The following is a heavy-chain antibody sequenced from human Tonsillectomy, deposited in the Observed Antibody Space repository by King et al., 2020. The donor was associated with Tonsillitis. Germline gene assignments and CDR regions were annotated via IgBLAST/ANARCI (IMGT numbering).Heavy chain of an antibody. D-gene: IGHD6-25*01. V-gene: IGHV3-30*01. CDR3: ARAGSSVESYMDG. CDR1: GFTFSTYA. Sequence: VQLVESGGGVVQPGRSLRLSCAASGFTFSTYAFHWVRQAPGTGLESVAVISADESNVYYADSVKGRFTISRDISKNTPYLQMNSLRPEDTAVYYCARAGSSVESYMDGWGKGATVTVSS. J-gene: IGHJ6*03. CDR2: ISADESNV.